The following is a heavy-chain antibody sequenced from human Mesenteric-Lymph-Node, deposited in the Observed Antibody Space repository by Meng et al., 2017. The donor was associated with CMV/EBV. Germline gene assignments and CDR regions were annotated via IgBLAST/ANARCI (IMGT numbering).Heavy chain of an antibody. D-gene: IGHD6-6*01. J-gene: IGHJ4*02. V-gene: IGHV1-2*02. CDR1: GYTSTGDY. CDR3: ARGTRFIAARQVDH. CDR2: ISPNSGGT. Sequence: ASVKVSCKASGYTSTGDYIHWVRQAPGQGLEWMGWISPNSGGTNYAQKFQGRVTMTRDTSISTAYMELSRLRSDDTAVYYCARGTRFIAARQVDHWGQGTLVTVSS.